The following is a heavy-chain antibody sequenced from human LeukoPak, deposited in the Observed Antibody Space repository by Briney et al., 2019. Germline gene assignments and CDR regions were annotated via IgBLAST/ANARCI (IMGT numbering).Heavy chain of an antibody. V-gene: IGHV1-69*01. CDR3: ARVGGDYEYFYY. CDR2: IIPIFGTA. D-gene: IGHD4-17*01. J-gene: IGHJ4*02. Sequence: SVKVSCKASGGTFSGYAISWVRQAPGQGLEWMGGIIPIFGTANYAQKFQGRVTITADESTSTAYMELSSLRSEDTAVYYCARVGGDYEYFYYWGQGTLVTVSS. CDR1: GGTFSGYA.